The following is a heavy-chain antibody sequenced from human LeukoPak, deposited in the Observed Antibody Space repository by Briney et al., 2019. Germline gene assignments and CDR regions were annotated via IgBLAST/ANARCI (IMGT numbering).Heavy chain of an antibody. V-gene: IGHV4-39*01. CDR1: GGSIISSDYY. Sequence: SETLSLTCTVSGGSIISSDYYWGWIRQPPGKGLEWIGSIYYSGSTYYNPSLKSRVTISVDTSKNQFSLKLSSVTAADTAVYYCARGNSSGWHGFDYWGQGTLVTVSS. J-gene: IGHJ4*02. D-gene: IGHD6-19*01. CDR3: ARGNSSGWHGFDY. CDR2: IYYSGST.